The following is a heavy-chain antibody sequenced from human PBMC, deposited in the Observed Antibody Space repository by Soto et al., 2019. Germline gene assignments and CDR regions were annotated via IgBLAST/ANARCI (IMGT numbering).Heavy chain of an antibody. D-gene: IGHD3-3*01. J-gene: IGHJ4*02. CDR3: ARGGVSTRTFDY. V-gene: IGHV5-51*01. CDR2: IYPSDSDT. Sequence: PGESLKISCKGSGYNFAVYWIAWVRQMPGKGLELMGIIYPSDSDTRYRPSFQGQVTISADKSISSAYLQWSSLRASDTVMYYCARGGVSTRTFDYWGQGTPVTVSS. CDR1: GYNFAVYW.